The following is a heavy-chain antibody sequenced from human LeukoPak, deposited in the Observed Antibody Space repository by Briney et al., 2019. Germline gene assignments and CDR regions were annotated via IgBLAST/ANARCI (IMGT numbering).Heavy chain of an antibody. V-gene: IGHV3-48*03. CDR2: ISSSGSTI. J-gene: IGHJ4*02. CDR3: ARGRVIPYFDY. Sequence: PGGSLRLSCAASGFTFSSYEMNWVRQAPGKGLEWVSYISSSGSTIYYADSVKGRFTISRDNAKNSLYLQMNSLRAEDTAAYYCARGRVIPYFDYWGQGTLVTVSS. CDR1: GFTFSSYE. D-gene: IGHD3-9*01.